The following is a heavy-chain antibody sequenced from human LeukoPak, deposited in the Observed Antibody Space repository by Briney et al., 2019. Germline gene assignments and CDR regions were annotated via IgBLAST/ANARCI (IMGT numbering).Heavy chain of an antibody. CDR3: ARGQGYNSSSPPDY. Sequence: GGSLRLSCAASGFTFSSYAMHWVRQAPGKGLEWVAVISYDGSNKYYADSVKGRFTIPRDNSKNTPYLQMNSLRAEDTAVYYCARGQGYNSSSPPDYWGQGTPVTVSS. CDR2: ISYDGSNK. CDR1: GFTFSSYA. D-gene: IGHD6-6*01. J-gene: IGHJ4*02. V-gene: IGHV3-30-3*01.